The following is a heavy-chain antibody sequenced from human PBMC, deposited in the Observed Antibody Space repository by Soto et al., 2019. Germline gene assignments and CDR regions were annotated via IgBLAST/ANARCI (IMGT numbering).Heavy chain of an antibody. V-gene: IGHV3-23*01. CDR1: GFTFSSYA. Sequence: GGSLRLSCAASGFTFSSYAMSWVRQAPGKGLEWVSAISGSGGSTYYADSVKGRFTISRDNSKNTLYLQMNSLRAEDTAVYYCAKDQGSSYLYYYYGMDVWGQGTTVTVSS. CDR3: AKDQGSSYLYYYYGMDV. CDR2: ISGSGGST. D-gene: IGHD6-6*01. J-gene: IGHJ6*02.